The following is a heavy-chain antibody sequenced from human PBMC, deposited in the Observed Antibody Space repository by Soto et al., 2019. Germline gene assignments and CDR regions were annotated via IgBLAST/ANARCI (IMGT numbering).Heavy chain of an antibody. CDR2: IIPIFGTA. V-gene: IGHV1-69*13. D-gene: IGHD2-15*01. J-gene: IGHJ5*02. Sequence: SVKVSCKASGGTFSSYAISWVRQAPGQGLEWMGGIIPIFGTANYAQKFQGRVTITADESTSTAHMELSSLRSEDTAVYYCARDPHIVVVVAATPSTGEGFDPWGQGTLVTVSS. CDR3: ARDPHIVVVVAATPSTGEGFDP. CDR1: GGTFSSYA.